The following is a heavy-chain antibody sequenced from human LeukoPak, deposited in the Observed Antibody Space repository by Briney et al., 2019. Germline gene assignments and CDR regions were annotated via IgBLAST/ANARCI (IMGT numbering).Heavy chain of an antibody. D-gene: IGHD6-13*01. CDR3: ARVAAAAGEYDY. J-gene: IGHJ4*02. V-gene: IGHV4-59*08. Sequence: PSETLSLTCTVSGGSINSYYWNWIRQPPGKGLEWIGYIYYSGSTNYNPSLKSRVTISVDTSKNQFSLKLSSVTAADTAVYYCARVAAAAGEYDYWGQGTLVTVSS. CDR1: GGSINSYY. CDR2: IYYSGST.